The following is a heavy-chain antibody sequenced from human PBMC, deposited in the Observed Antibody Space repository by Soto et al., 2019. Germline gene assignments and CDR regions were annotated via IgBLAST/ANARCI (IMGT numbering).Heavy chain of an antibody. D-gene: IGHD2-21*02. CDR1: GFTLSMYS. CDR2: IPKEGSDG. J-gene: IGHJ6*02. CDR3: ARDQLILPAHDFFYGSDV. Sequence: DVQLEESGGGLVQPGESLRLSCEVSGFTLSMYSMTWVRQAPGKGLEWVAKIPKEGSDGHYVDSVKGRFTISRDNAKNSVYLQMNSLRAEDTAVYYCARDQLILPAHDFFYGSDVWGQGANVTVSS. V-gene: IGHV3-7*03.